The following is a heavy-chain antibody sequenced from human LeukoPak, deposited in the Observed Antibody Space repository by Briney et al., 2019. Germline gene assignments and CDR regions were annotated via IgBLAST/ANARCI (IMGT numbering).Heavy chain of an antibody. CDR1: GGSVSSGGYY. V-gene: IGHV4-31*03. D-gene: IGHD4-23*01. Sequence: SQTLSLTCTVSGGSVSSGGYYWSWICQHPGKGLEWIGYIYYSGSTYYNPSLKSRVTISVDTSKNQFSLKLSSVTAADTAVYYCARGGYYGGWFDPWGQGTLVTVSS. CDR3: ARGGYYGGWFDP. J-gene: IGHJ5*02. CDR2: IYYSGST.